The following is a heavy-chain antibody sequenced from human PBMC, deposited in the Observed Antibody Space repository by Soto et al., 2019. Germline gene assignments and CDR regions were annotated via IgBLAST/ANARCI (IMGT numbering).Heavy chain of an antibody. D-gene: IGHD1-7*01. V-gene: IGHV3-30*18. CDR3: AKSCAGAGTTDY. J-gene: IGHJ4*02. Sequence: GGSLRLSCAASGFTFSSYGMHWVRQAPGKGLEWVAVISYDGSNKYYADSVKGRFTISRDNSKNTLYLQMNSLRAEDTAVYYCAKSCAGAGTTDYWGQGTLVTVSS. CDR2: ISYDGSNK. CDR1: GFTFSSYG.